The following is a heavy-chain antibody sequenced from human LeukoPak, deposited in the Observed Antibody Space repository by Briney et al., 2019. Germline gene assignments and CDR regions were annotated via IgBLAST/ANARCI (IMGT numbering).Heavy chain of an antibody. CDR2: IYYSGST. V-gene: IGHV4-59*01. CDR1: GSSISSYY. J-gene: IGHJ6*04. D-gene: IGHD3-9*01. CDR3: ARAGQYYDILTGSIYYYYGIDV. Sequence: PSETLSLTCTVSGSSISSYYWSWIRQPPGKGLEWIGYIYYSGSTNYNPSLKSRVTISVDTSKNQFSLKLSSVTAADTAVYHCARAGQYYDILTGSIYYYYGIDVWGNGTTVTVSS.